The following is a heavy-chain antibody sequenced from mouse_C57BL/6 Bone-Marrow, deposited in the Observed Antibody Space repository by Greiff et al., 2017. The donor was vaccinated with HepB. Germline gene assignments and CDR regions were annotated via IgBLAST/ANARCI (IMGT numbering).Heavy chain of an antibody. CDR3: AGDYYGSSYRWYFDV. J-gene: IGHJ1*03. V-gene: IGHV1-64*01. Sequence: LQQPGAELVKPGASVKLSCKASGYTFTSYWMHWVKQRPGQGLEWIGMIHPNSGSTNYNEKFKSKATLTVDKSSSTAYMQLSSLTSEDSAVYYCAGDYYGSSYRWYFDVWGTGTTVTVSS. CDR1: GYTFTSYW. D-gene: IGHD1-1*01. CDR2: IHPNSGST.